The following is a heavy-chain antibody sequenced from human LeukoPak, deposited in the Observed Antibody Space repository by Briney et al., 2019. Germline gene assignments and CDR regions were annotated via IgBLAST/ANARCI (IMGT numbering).Heavy chain of an antibody. Sequence: PGGSLRLSCAVSGFTVSSNYMSWVRQAPGKGLGWVSRIIDSGGTNYADSVKGRFTISRDNSKNTLYLQMNSLRVEDTAVYYCAKGASIHVTGPDFWGPGTLVTVSS. D-gene: IGHD3-9*01. CDR3: AKGASIHVTGPDF. J-gene: IGHJ4*02. CDR2: IIDSGGT. V-gene: IGHV3-53*01. CDR1: GFTVSSNY.